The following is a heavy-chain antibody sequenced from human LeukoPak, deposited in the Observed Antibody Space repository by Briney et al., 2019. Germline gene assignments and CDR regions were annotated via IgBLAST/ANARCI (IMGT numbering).Heavy chain of an antibody. J-gene: IGHJ6*02. V-gene: IGHV4-34*01. Sequence: SETLSLTCAVYGGSFSGYYWSWIRQPPGKGLEWIGEINHSGSTNHNPSLKSRVTISVDTSKNQFSLKLSSVTAADTAVYYCARRPGITIFGVVITYGMDVWGQGTTVTVSS. D-gene: IGHD3-3*01. CDR3: ARRPGITIFGVVITYGMDV. CDR1: GGSFSGYY. CDR2: INHSGST.